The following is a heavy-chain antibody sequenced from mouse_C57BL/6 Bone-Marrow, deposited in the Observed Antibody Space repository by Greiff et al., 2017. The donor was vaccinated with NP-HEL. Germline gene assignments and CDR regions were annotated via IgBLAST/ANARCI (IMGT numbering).Heavy chain of an antibody. CDR1: GYTFTSYG. CDR2: LYPRSGNT. V-gene: IGHV1-81*01. D-gene: IGHD1-1*01. CDR3: ARWGTTVVAKNAWFAY. Sequence: QVQLQQSGAELARPGASVKLSCKASGYTFTSYGISWVKQRTGQGLEWIGELYPRSGNTYYNEKFKGKATLTADKSSSTAYMELRSLTSEDSAVYFCARWGTTVVAKNAWFAYWGQGTLVTVSA. J-gene: IGHJ3*01.